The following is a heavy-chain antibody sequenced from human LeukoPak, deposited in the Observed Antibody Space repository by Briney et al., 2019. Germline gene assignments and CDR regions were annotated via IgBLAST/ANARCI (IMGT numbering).Heavy chain of an antibody. CDR3: ARDLSGVAGYTYGRGIGY. Sequence: GGSLRLSCAASGFTFTTYWMSWVRQAPGKGLEWVANIKKDGSEKYYVDSVKGRFTISRDNAKTSLYLQMNSLRAEDTAVYYCARDLSGVAGYTYGRGIGYWGQGTLVTVSS. V-gene: IGHV3-7*01. D-gene: IGHD5-18*01. J-gene: IGHJ4*02. CDR1: GFTFTTYW. CDR2: IKKDGSEK.